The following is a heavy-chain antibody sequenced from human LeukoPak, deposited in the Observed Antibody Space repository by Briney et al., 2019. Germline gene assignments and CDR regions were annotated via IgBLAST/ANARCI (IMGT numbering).Heavy chain of an antibody. CDR1: GFTFSGSP. CDR3: SREGWGDTRCYTNDL. Sequence: GGSLRLSCAASGFTFSGSPMHWVRQASGKGLEWVGRIRTKATSYDAAYAASVKGRFTISRDDSKNTAYLQMNSLKTEDTAMYYCSREGWGDTRCYTNDLWGQGTLVTVSS. J-gene: IGHJ4*02. V-gene: IGHV3-73*01. CDR2: IRTKATSYDA. D-gene: IGHD2-2*01.